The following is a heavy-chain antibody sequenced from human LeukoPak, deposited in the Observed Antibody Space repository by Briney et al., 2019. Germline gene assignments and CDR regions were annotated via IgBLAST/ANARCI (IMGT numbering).Heavy chain of an antibody. V-gene: IGHV3-30*02. D-gene: IGHD6-19*01. J-gene: IGHJ4*02. Sequence: GGSLRLSCAASGFTFNNFGLHWVRQAPGKGLGWVAFISYDGSDKNCVDSVQGRFTISRDNSKNTLYLQMNSLRVDDTAVYYCAKDLHSGWSFDYWGQGILVTVSS. CDR2: ISYDGSDK. CDR3: AKDLHSGWSFDY. CDR1: GFTFNNFG.